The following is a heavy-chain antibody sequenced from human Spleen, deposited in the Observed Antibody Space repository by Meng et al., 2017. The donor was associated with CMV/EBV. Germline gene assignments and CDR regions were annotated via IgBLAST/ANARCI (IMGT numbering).Heavy chain of an antibody. Sequence: GSLRLSCAASGFTFSSYAMHWVRQAPGKGLEWIGEIHHVGSTNYNPSLKSRVTISVDKSKNQFSLKLTSVTAADTAVYYCARQRALVVVIATHNWFDPWGQGTLVTVSS. CDR2: IHHVGST. CDR3: ARQRALVVVIATHNWFDP. J-gene: IGHJ5*02. CDR1: GFTFSSYA. V-gene: IGHV4-4*02. D-gene: IGHD2-21*01.